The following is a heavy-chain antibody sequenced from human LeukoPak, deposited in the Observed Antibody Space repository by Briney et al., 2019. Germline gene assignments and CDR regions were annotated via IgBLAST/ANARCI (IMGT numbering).Heavy chain of an antibody. D-gene: IGHD2-2*01. V-gene: IGHV4-4*09. J-gene: IGHJ5*02. CDR3: VRLQYQLLLEFDP. Sequence: PSETLSLTCTVSGGSISSYYWSWIRQPPGKGLEWIGYIYTSGSTNYNPSLKSRVTISVDTSKNQFSLKLSSVTAADTAVYYCVRLQYQLLLEFDPWGQGTLVTVSS. CDR1: GGSISSYY. CDR2: IYTSGST.